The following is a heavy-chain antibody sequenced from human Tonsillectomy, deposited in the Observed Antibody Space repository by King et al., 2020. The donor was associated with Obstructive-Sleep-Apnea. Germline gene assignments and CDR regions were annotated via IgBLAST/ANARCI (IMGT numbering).Heavy chain of an antibody. D-gene: IGHD6-13*01. V-gene: IGHV1-18*04. Sequence: VQLVQSGAEVKKPGASVKVSCKASGYTFTSYGFNWVRQAPGQGLDWMGWFSASNGNTNFAQKLQDRVTMTTDPSTSTAYMALGSLRSDDTAVYYCARDRQQLFDYWGQGTLVTVSS. CDR3: ARDRQQLFDY. J-gene: IGHJ4*02. CDR1: GYTFTSYG. CDR2: FSASNGNT.